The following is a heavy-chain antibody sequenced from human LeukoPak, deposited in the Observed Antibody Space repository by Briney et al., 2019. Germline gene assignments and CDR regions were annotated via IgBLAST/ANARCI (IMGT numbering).Heavy chain of an antibody. CDR3: ARDFAPYYFDS. J-gene: IGHJ4*02. Sequence: GGSLRLSCAASGFTFSDCYMSWIRQAPGKGLEWVSYISSSGSTIYYADSVKGRFTISRENAKNSLYLQMNSLRAEDTAVYYCARDFAPYYFDSWGQGTLVTVSS. CDR2: ISSSGSTI. V-gene: IGHV3-11*04. CDR1: GFTFSDCY.